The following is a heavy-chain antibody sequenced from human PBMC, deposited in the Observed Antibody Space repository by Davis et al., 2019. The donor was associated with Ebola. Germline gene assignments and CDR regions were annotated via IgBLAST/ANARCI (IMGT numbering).Heavy chain of an antibody. CDR2: INPSGGST. D-gene: IGHD2-2*01. CDR1: GYTFTSYY. CDR3: AGEYQLLPLYYGMDV. Sequence: ASVKVSCKASGYTFTSYYMHWVRQAPGQGLEWMGIINPSGGSTSYAQKFQGRVTMTRDTSTSTVYMELSSLRSEDTAVYYCAGEYQLLPLYYGMDVWGQGTTVTVSS. J-gene: IGHJ6*02. V-gene: IGHV1-46*01.